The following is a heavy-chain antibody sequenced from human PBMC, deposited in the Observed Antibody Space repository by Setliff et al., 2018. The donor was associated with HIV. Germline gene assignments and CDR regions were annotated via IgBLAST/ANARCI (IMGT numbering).Heavy chain of an antibody. V-gene: IGHV1-69*11. CDR3: ARDRGYSGHDYRNAFDI. Sequence: GASVKVSCKASGDTFSSYGISWVRQAPGQGLEWMGIINPSGGSTSYAQKFQARVTITADESTSTAYMELSSLRSEDTAMDYCARDRGYSGHDYRNAFDIWGQGTMVTVSS. D-gene: IGHD5-12*01. J-gene: IGHJ3*02. CDR2: INPSGGST. CDR1: GDTFSSYG.